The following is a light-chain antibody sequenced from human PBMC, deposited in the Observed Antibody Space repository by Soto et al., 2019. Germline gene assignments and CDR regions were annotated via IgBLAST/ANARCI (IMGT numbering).Light chain of an antibody. Sequence: RSPSPLNKTTGERATLSCRASQSVSSNLAWYQQKPGQAPRLLIYGASTRATGIPARFSGSGSGTEFTLTISSLQSEDFAVYYCQQYNNWPPWTFGQGTKV. J-gene: IGKJ1*01. V-gene: IGKV3-15*01. CDR1: QSVSSN. CDR2: GAS. CDR3: QQYNNWPPWT.